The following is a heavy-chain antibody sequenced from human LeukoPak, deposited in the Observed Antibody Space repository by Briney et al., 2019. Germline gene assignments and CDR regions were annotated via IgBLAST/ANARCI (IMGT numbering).Heavy chain of an antibody. D-gene: IGHD7-27*01. Sequence: NPSETLSLTCTVSGCSISSGGYYWTWIRQHSGKGLEWIGYIYYSGSTYYNPSLKSRVTISVDTSKNQFSLKLSSVTAADTAVYYCYRFSPRAMGNYLDFWGQGTLVTVSS. CDR2: IYYSGST. V-gene: IGHV4-31*03. CDR3: YRFSPRAMGNYLDF. J-gene: IGHJ4*02. CDR1: GCSISSGGYY.